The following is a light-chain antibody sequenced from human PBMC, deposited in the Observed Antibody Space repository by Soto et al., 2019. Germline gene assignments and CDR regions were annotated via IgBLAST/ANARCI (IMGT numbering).Light chain of an antibody. V-gene: IGKV4-1*01. CDR3: QQYYSPPLT. J-gene: IGKJ4*01. Sequence: DIVMTQSPDFLAVSLGERATINCKSSQSVLYSSNNKNYLAWYQQKPGQPPKLLIYWASTRESGVPDRFSGSGSGTDFTLTISSLQAEDVAVYYCQQYYSPPLTFGGGTKVEIK. CDR2: WAS. CDR1: QSVLYSSNNKNY.